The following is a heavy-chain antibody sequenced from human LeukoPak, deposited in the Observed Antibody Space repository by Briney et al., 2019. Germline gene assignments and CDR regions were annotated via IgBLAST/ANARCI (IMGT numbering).Heavy chain of an antibody. CDR2: IIPIFGTA. J-gene: IGHJ6*02. CDR1: GGIFSSYA. Sequence: ASVKVSCKASGGIFSSYAISWVRQAPGQGLEWMGGIIPIFGTANYAQKFQGRVTITADESTSTAYMKLSSLRSEDTAVYYCASYDSSGYYLTPQTPYYGMDVWGQGTTVTVSS. CDR3: ASYDSSGYYLTPQTPYYGMDV. D-gene: IGHD3-22*01. V-gene: IGHV1-69*13.